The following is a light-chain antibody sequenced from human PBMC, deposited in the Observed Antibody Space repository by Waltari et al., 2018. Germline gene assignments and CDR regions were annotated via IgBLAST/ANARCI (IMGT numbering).Light chain of an antibody. CDR3: QESSSALEYT. V-gene: IGKV1-39*01. CDR2: GAS. Sequence: DIQMTQSPSSLSASVGDRVTITCRASQNILKYLNWYQQKVGDAPKLLIHGASNLQSGVPSRFSGSGSGTDFTLTISSLQAEDFATYFCQESSSALEYTFGPGTKVDIK. J-gene: IGKJ2*01. CDR1: QNILKY.